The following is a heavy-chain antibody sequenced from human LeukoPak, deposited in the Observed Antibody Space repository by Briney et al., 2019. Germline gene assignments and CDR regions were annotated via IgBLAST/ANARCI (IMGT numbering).Heavy chain of an antibody. J-gene: IGHJ4*02. V-gene: IGHV3-30*04. Sequence: GGSLRLSCAASGFTFSSYAMHWVRQAPGKGLEWVAVISHDGSNKYYADSVKGRFTISRDNSKNTLYLQMNSLRAEDTAVYYCASPGIAAAGDYWGQGTLVTVSS. CDR1: GFTFSSYA. D-gene: IGHD6-13*01. CDR2: ISHDGSNK. CDR3: ASPGIAAAGDY.